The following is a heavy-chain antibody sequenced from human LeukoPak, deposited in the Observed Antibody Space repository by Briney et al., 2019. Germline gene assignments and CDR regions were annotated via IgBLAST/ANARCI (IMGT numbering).Heavy chain of an antibody. CDR3: ARDHWFDP. CDR2: INPNSGGT. V-gene: IGHV1-2*02. Sequence: ASVKVSCKAYGYTFTGYYMHWVRQAPGQGLEWMGWINPNSGGTNYALKFQGRVTMTRDTSISTAYMELSRLRSDDTAVYYCARDHWFDPWGQGTLVTVSS. J-gene: IGHJ5*02. CDR1: GYTFTGYY.